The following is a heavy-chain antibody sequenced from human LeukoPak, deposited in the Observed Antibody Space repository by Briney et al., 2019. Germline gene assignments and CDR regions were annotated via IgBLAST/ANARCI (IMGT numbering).Heavy chain of an antibody. CDR2: ISYSGSS. V-gene: IGHV4-39*07. J-gene: IGHJ4*02. Sequence: SETLSLTCTVSGGSISSRSYYWGWIRQPPGKGLEWIGSISYSGSSYYNPSLKSRVIISIDTSKNQFSLKLSSVTAADTAVYYCARGSYRYSVDYWGQGTLVTVSS. D-gene: IGHD3-16*02. CDR1: GGSISSRSYY. CDR3: ARGSYRYSVDY.